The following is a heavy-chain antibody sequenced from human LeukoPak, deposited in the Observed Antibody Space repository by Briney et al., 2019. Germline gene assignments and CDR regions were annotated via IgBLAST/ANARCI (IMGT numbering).Heavy chain of an antibody. CDR2: IIPTLGVT. CDR1: GGTFSTYT. Sequence: VASVKVSCKISGGTFSTYTITWVRQAPGQGLEWIGRIIPTLGVTNYEHNLQGRITITADNSTNTANLELSSLSSADTAMYYCARGGSNNWYEFDPWGQGTLVTVSS. D-gene: IGHD6-13*01. V-gene: IGHV1-69*02. CDR3: ARGGSNNWYEFDP. J-gene: IGHJ5*02.